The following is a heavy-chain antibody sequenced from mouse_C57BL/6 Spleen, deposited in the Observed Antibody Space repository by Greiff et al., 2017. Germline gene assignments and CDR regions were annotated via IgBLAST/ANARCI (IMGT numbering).Heavy chain of an antibody. V-gene: IGHV1-52*01. CDR1: GYTFTSYW. CDR2: IDPSDSET. CDR3: AREGDYSNYGQGY. J-gene: IGHJ4*01. Sequence: QVQLQQPGAELVRPGSSVKLSCKASGYTFTSYWMHWVKQRPIQGLEWIGNIDPSDSETHYNQKFKDKATLTVDKSSSTAYMQLSSLTSEDSAVXYGAREGDYSNYGQGYWGQGTSVTVSS. D-gene: IGHD2-5*01.